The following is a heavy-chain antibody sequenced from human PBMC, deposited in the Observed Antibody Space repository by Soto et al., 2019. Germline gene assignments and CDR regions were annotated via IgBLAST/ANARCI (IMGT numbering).Heavy chain of an antibody. CDR3: ARGGSNDWQVAFDI. CDR1: GGSFSTYY. Sequence: QLQQWGAGLLKPSETLSLTCVVSGGSFSTYYYNWIRQSPGKGLEWIGEINHSGSNNYSPSLMSRASKSLDKSENQFTLKLTSVAAADTAVYYCARGGSNDWQVAFDIWGQGTMVTVSS. J-gene: IGHJ3*02. D-gene: IGHD3-9*01. V-gene: IGHV4-34*01. CDR2: INHSGSN.